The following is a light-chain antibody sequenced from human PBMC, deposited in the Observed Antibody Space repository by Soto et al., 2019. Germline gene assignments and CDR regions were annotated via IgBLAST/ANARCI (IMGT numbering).Light chain of an antibody. Sequence: DIQMTQSPSTLSASVGDSVTITCRASQSLNNWLAWFQQKPGKAPKVLIYKVSNLESGVPSRFSGSGSGPEFTLTISSLQLDYFATYYCQQYNSTPWTFGQGTKVEIK. V-gene: IGKV1-5*03. CDR3: QQYNSTPWT. CDR1: QSLNNW. CDR2: KVS. J-gene: IGKJ1*01.